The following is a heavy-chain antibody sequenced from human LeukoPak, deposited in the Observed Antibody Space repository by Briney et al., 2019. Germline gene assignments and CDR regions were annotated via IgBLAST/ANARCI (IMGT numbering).Heavy chain of an antibody. J-gene: IGHJ4*02. Sequence: QPGGSLRLSCAASGFTFSSYAMSWVRQAPGKGLEWVSAISGSGGSPYYADSVKGRFTISRDHSKNTLYLQMNSLRAEDTAVYYCAKTSDQLLYSKFDFWGQGTLVTVSS. V-gene: IGHV3-23*01. CDR1: GFTFSSYA. CDR2: ISGSGGSP. D-gene: IGHD2-2*02. CDR3: AKTSDQLLYSKFDF.